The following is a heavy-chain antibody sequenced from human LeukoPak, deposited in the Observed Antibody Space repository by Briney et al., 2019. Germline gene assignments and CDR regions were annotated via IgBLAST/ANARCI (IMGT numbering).Heavy chain of an antibody. CDR1: GYSFTSYW. D-gene: IGHD1-26*01. CDR2: IYPGDSDT. CDR3: ARHGRRLVGATDYYYGMDV. J-gene: IGHJ6*02. Sequence: GESLKISCKGSGYSFTSYWIGWVRQMPGKGLEWMGIIYPGDSDTRYSPSFQGQVTISADKSISTAYLQWSSLKASDTAMYYCARHGRRLVGATDYYYGMDVWGQGTTVTVSS. V-gene: IGHV5-51*01.